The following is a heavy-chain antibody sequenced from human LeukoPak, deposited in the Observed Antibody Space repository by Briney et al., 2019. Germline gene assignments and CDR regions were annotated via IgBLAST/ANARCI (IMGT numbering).Heavy chain of an antibody. J-gene: IGHJ4*02. Sequence: SETLSLTCTVSSGSISSGGYYWSWIRQHPGKGLEWIGYIYYSGSTYYNPSLKSRVTISVETSKNQFSLKLSSVTAADTAVYYCASGSYSSSWYYFDYWGQGTLVTVSS. CDR1: SGSISSGGYY. CDR3: ASGSYSSSWYYFDY. CDR2: IYYSGST. V-gene: IGHV4-31*03. D-gene: IGHD6-13*01.